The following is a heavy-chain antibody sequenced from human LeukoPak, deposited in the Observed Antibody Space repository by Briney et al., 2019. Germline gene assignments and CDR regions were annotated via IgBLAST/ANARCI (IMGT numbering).Heavy chain of an antibody. J-gene: IGHJ4*02. CDR3: ARSTSRAAKADY. V-gene: IGHV1-2*02. D-gene: IGHD6-13*01. CDR2: INPNSGGT. Sequence: ASVKVSCKASGYTFTGYYMHWVRQAPGQGLAWMGWINPNSGGTNYAQKFQGRVTMTRDTSISTAYMELSRLRSDDTAVYYCARSTSRAAKADYWGQGTLVIVSS. CDR1: GYTFTGYY.